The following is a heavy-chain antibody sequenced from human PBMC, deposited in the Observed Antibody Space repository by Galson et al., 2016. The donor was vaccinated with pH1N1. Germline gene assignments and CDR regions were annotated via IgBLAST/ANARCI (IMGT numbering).Heavy chain of an antibody. J-gene: IGHJ4*02. Sequence: QSGAEVKKPGESLKISCKASGYSFTDYWIGWVRQMTGKGLGWMGIIFPGDSDTRYSPSFQGQVAISAYKSINTAYLQWSSLNASVTAIYYCARRRGSDFDNWGQGTLVTVST. CDR3: ARRRGSDFDN. D-gene: IGHD3-16*01. CDR1: GYSFTDYW. CDR2: IFPGDSDT. V-gene: IGHV5-51*03.